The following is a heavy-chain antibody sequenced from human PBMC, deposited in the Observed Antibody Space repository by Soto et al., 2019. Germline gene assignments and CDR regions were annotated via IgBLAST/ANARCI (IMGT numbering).Heavy chain of an antibody. CDR2: ISYDGRNE. Sequence: QVQLVESGGGVVQPGRSLRLSCAASGFTFSSYDMHWVRQAPGKGLEWVALISYDGRNEYYTDSVKGRFTISRDNSNNTLSLQMNSLRAEDTAVYFCARMTIGATAFDYWGPGTLVTVSS. D-gene: IGHD1-26*01. CDR1: GFTFSSYD. V-gene: IGHV3-30*03. CDR3: ARMTIGATAFDY. J-gene: IGHJ4*02.